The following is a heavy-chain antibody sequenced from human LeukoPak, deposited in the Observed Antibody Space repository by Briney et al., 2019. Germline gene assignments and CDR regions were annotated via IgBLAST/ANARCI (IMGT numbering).Heavy chain of an antibody. Sequence: GASVKVSCKASGGTFSSYAISWVRQAPGQGLEWMGWISAYNGNTNYAQKLQGRVTMTTDTSTSTAYMELRSLRSDDTAVYYCARSPMVRGVMPNYWGQGTLVTVSS. CDR2: ISAYNGNT. CDR3: ARSPMVRGVMPNY. D-gene: IGHD3-10*01. CDR1: GGTFSSYA. V-gene: IGHV1-18*01. J-gene: IGHJ4*02.